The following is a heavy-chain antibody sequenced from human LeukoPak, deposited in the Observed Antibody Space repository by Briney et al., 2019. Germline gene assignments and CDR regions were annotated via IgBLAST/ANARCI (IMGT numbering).Heavy chain of an antibody. D-gene: IGHD6-13*01. Sequence: GRSLRLSCEASGFTFSDYYMSWIRQAPGKGLEWVSYISSSGSTIYYADSVKGRFTISRDNAKNSLYLQMNSLRAEDTAVYYCARNDGSSWPSYYYYYMDVWGKGTTVTVSS. V-gene: IGHV3-11*04. CDR2: ISSSGSTI. CDR3: ARNDGSSWPSYYYYYMDV. J-gene: IGHJ6*03. CDR1: GFTFSDYY.